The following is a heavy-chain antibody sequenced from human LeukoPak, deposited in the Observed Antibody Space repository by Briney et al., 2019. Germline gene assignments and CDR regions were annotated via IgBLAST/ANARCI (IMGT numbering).Heavy chain of an antibody. D-gene: IGHD4-17*01. V-gene: IGHV3-23*01. CDR1: GLTFSSYA. CDR3: ANPSYGDYPLDY. CDR2: ISGSGDNT. Sequence: GGSLRLSCAASGLTFSSYAMTWVRQAPGQGLEWVSTISGSGDNTHYADSVEGRLTISRDNSKNTLYLQMNSLRVEDTAVYYCANPSYGDYPLDYWGQGTLVTVSS. J-gene: IGHJ4*02.